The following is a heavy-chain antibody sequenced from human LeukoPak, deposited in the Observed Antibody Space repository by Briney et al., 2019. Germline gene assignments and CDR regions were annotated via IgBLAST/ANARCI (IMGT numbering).Heavy chain of an antibody. CDR3: ARESSGEYYFDY. CDR2: IYYSGST. J-gene: IGHJ4*02. Sequence: SQTLSLTCTVSGGSISSGDYYWSWIRQPPGKGLEWIGYIYYSGSTYYNPSLKSRVTISVDTSKNQFSPKLSSVTAADTAVYYCARESSGEYYFDYWGQGTLVTVSS. V-gene: IGHV4-30-4*01. CDR1: GGSISSGDYY. D-gene: IGHD3-10*01.